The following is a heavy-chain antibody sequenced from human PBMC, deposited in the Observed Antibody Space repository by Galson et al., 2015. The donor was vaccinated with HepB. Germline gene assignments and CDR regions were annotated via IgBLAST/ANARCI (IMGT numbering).Heavy chain of an antibody. CDR1: GSSFTSYW. Sequence: QSGAEVKKPGESLKISCKGSGSSFTSYWIGWVRQMPGKGLEWMGIIYPGDSDTRYSPSFQGQVIISADKSISTAYLQWSSLKASDTAMYYCARRYYDILTGYQYYFDYWGQGTLVTVSS. CDR2: IYPGDSDT. D-gene: IGHD3-9*01. V-gene: IGHV5-51*01. CDR3: ARRYYDILTGYQYYFDY. J-gene: IGHJ4*02.